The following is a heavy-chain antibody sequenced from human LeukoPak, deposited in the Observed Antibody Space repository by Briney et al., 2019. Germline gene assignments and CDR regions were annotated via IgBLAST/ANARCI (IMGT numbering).Heavy chain of an antibody. CDR1: GYTFTSYD. V-gene: IGHV1-8*03. CDR2: MNPNSGNT. D-gene: IGHD3-10*02. CDR3: ARDVPREAFDI. Sequence: ASVKVSCKASGYTFTSYDINWVRQATGQGLEWMGWMNPNSGNTGYAQKFQGRVTITRNTSISTAYMELSSQRSEDTAVYYCARDVPREAFDIWGQGTMVTVSS. J-gene: IGHJ3*02.